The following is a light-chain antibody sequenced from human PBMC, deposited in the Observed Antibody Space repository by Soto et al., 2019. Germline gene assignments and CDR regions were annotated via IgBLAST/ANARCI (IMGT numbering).Light chain of an antibody. CDR1: QSVSRN. CDR2: DAA. Sequence: EIVMTQSPATLSVSPGERATLSCRASQSVSRNVAWYQQKPGQAPRLLIHDAATRATGISDRFSGRGSGTELTLTISSLQSEDFAISYCQQYNNWLWTFGQGTTVEIK. V-gene: IGKV3-15*01. J-gene: IGKJ1*01. CDR3: QQYNNWLWT.